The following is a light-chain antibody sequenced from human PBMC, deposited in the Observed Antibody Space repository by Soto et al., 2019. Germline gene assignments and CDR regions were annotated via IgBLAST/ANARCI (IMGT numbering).Light chain of an antibody. CDR2: AAS. J-gene: IGKJ5*01. Sequence: DIQMTQSPSSLSASVEDRVIITCRASQSISNHLNWYQRKPGKAPKLLIFAASSLQSGVPSRFSGSRSGPDFTLTISSLQPEDFATYYCQHLINYPITFGQGTRLEIK. CDR1: QSISNH. CDR3: QHLINYPIT. V-gene: IGKV1-39*01.